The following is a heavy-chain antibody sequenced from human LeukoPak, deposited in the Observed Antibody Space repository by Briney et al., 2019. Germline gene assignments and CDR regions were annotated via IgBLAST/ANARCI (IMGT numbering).Heavy chain of an antibody. CDR1: GGSMSSYY. J-gene: IGHJ5*02. V-gene: IGHV4-59*01. Sequence: SETLSLTCTVSGGSMSSYYWSWIRQPPGKGLEWIGHVSYSGGTNYNPSLRSRVTISVDTSKNQFSLKLSSVTAADTAVYYCARLQTSVGYDDSSGYYHTNWFDPWGQGTLVTVSS. D-gene: IGHD3-22*01. CDR2: VSYSGGT. CDR3: ARLQTSVGYDDSSGYYHTNWFDP.